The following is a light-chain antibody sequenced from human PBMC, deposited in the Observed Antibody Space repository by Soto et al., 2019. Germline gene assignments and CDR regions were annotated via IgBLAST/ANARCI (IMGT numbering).Light chain of an antibody. V-gene: IGKV1-39*01. CDR1: QSISSY. Sequence: DIQMTQSRSTLSASVGCRFTITCRASQSISSYLNWYQQKPGKAPKLLIYAASSLQSGVPSRFSGSGYGTDFNLTISSLQTEDFATYYCQQSYSTPRTFGQGTKVDIK. J-gene: IGKJ1*01. CDR3: QQSYSTPRT. CDR2: AAS.